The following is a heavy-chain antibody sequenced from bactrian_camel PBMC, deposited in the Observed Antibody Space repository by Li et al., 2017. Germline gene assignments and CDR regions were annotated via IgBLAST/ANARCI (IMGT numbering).Heavy chain of an antibody. Sequence: VQLVESGGGLVRPGGSLRLSCATSGFTFSGYDMSWVRQAPGKGLEWVSGIDSGGGSTYYADSVKGRFTISRDNAKNSLLLQLNSLKTEDTAMYYCGSGLLQHHFYWGQGTQVTVS. CDR2: IDSGGGST. CDR1: GFTFSGYD. D-gene: IGHD2*01. V-gene: IGHV3S40*01. J-gene: IGHJ4*01. CDR3: GSGLLQHHFY.